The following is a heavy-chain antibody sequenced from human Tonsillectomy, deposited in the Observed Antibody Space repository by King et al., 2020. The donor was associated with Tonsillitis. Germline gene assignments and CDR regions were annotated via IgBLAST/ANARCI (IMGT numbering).Heavy chain of an antibody. D-gene: IGHD6-6*01. CDR1: GGSVSSGTFY. J-gene: IGHJ4*02. V-gene: IGHV4-61*01. CDR3: ARVEYSTSSLDY. CDR2: IYYSGTT. Sequence: QLQESGPGLVKPSETLSLTCTVSGGSVSSGTFYWSWIRQPPGKGLEWIGYIYYSGTTKYNPLLKSRLTISLNTSKQQFSLRLSSVTAADTAVYYCARVEYSTSSLDYWGQGTLVTVSS.